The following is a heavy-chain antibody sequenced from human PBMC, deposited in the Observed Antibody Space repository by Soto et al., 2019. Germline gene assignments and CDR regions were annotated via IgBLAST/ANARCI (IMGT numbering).Heavy chain of an antibody. CDR2: IIPVFGTA. CDR3: ARDRWGSYSFDS. J-gene: IGHJ5*01. D-gene: IGHD1-26*01. CDR1: GGVFRNYA. Sequence: QVQLVQSGAEVKKPGSSVKVSCKASGGVFRNYAINWVRQAPGQGLEWMGGIIPVFGTADYPQKFQGRVTITADESTTTADMELTSLKTEDTAVYFCARDRWGSYSFDSWVQGTLVTVAS. V-gene: IGHV1-69*01.